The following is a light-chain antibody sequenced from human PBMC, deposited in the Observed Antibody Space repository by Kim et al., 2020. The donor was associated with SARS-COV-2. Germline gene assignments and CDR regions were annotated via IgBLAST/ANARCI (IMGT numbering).Light chain of an antibody. V-gene: IGLV1-40*01. Sequence: QSVLTQPPSVSGAPGQRVTISCTGAGHDVHWYQLLPGTAPKLLIFLTTKRPSGVPDRFSGSKSGTSASLAISGLQAKDEADYYCQSYDYSLGGLVFGRGTQLTVL. CDR1: GAGHD. CDR3: QSYDYSLGGLV. J-gene: IGLJ2*01. CDR2: LTT.